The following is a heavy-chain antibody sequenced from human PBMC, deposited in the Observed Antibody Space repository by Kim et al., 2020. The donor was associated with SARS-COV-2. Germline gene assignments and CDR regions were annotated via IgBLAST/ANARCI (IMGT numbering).Heavy chain of an antibody. CDR2: IWYDGNTE. Sequence: GGSLRLSYAASGFTFSNYGMHWVRQAPGKGLEWVAVIWYDGNTEYYADSVKGRFTISRDNSKNTLSLQMSSLSAEDTAVYYCARGEYYYDSSGYPYYWG. CDR3: ARGEYYYDSSGYPYY. J-gene: IGHJ4*01. V-gene: IGHV3-33*01. D-gene: IGHD3-22*01. CDR1: GFTFSNYG.